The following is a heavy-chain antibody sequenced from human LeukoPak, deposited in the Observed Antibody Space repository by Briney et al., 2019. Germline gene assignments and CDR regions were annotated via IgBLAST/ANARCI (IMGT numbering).Heavy chain of an antibody. CDR1: GFTFSSYA. J-gene: IGHJ5*02. Sequence: TGESLRLSCAASGFTFSSYAMSWVRQAPGTGLEWVSTITGNTGSTYYADSVKGRFTISRDNSKNTLYLQMNSLRAEDTAVYYCAKVPLGNYDFWSGSNWFDPWGQGTLVTVSS. CDR2: ITGNTGST. V-gene: IGHV3-23*01. CDR3: AKVPLGNYDFWSGSNWFDP. D-gene: IGHD3-3*01.